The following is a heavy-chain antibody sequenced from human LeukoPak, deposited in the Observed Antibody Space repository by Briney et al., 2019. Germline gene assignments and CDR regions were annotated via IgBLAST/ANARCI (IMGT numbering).Heavy chain of an antibody. V-gene: IGHV1-2*02. CDR3: ARSAESSSWVEFDY. J-gene: IGHJ4*02. CDR2: INPNSGDT. D-gene: IGHD6-13*01. CDR1: GYTFTGYY. Sequence: GASVKVSCKASGYTFTGYYMHWVRQAPGQGLGWMGWINPNSGDTNYAQKFQGGVTMTRDTSISTAYMELSRLRSDDTAVYYCARSAESSSWVEFDYWGQGTLVTVSS.